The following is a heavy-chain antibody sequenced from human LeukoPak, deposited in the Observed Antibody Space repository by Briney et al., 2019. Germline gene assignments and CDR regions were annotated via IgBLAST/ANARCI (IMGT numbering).Heavy chain of an antibody. Sequence: GGSLRLSCAASGFTFSSYSMNWVRQAPGKGLEWVSSISSSSSYIYYADSVKGRFTISRDNAKNSLYLQMNSLRAEDTAVYYCARAKEEMTSILGFDYWGQGTLVTVSS. CDR2: ISSSSSYI. V-gene: IGHV3-21*04. J-gene: IGHJ4*02. D-gene: IGHD5-24*01. CDR1: GFTFSSYS. CDR3: ARAKEEMTSILGFDY.